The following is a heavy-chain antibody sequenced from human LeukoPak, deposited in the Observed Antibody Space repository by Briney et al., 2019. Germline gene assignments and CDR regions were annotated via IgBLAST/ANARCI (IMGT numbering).Heavy chain of an antibody. V-gene: IGHV4-38-2*02. Sequence: SETLSLTCTVSGYSISSTYYGAWIRQPPGKGLEWIATISHSGNTYYTPSLESRLTISLDTSKNHFSLRLSSVTAADTAVYYCARVNAPVATFDYWGLGTLVAV. CDR1: GYSISSTYY. J-gene: IGHJ4*02. CDR3: ARVNAPVATFDY. D-gene: IGHD1-1*01. CDR2: ISHSGNT.